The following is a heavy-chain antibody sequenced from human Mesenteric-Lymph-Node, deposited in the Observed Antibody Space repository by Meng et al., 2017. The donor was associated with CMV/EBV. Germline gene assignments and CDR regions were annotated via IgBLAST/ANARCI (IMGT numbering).Heavy chain of an antibody. Sequence: GESLKISCAASGFTFSSYSMNWVRQAPGKGLEWVSSISSSSSYIYYADSVKGRFTISRDNSKNTLYLQMNSLRAEDTGVYYCAKDLMATRENWFDPWGQGTLVTVSS. CDR1: GFTFSSYS. CDR3: AKDLMATRENWFDP. J-gene: IGHJ5*02. CDR2: ISSSSSYI. V-gene: IGHV3-21*01. D-gene: IGHD5-12*01.